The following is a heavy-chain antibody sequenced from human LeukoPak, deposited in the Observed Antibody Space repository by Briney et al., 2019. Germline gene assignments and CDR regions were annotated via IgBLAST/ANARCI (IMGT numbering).Heavy chain of an antibody. V-gene: IGHV4-39*01. D-gene: IGHD2/OR15-2a*01. CDR3: ARHDCDSSRCSVNWFDP. CDR2: IYDSGNT. CDR1: GVSMSSSPYY. Sequence: SETLSLTCTVSGVSMSSSPYYWGRIRQPPGKGLEWIGTIYDSGNTNYNPSLRSRLTISVDTSRNQFSLKLSSVIAADTAVYYCARHDCDSSRCSVNWFDPWGQGTLVTVSS. J-gene: IGHJ5*02.